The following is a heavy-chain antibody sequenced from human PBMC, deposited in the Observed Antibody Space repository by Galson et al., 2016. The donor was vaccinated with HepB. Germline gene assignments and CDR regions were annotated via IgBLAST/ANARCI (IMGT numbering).Heavy chain of an antibody. D-gene: IGHD5-18*01. CDR2: SYGDGRT. CDR1: GFTISSDF. J-gene: IGHJ6*02. V-gene: IGHV3-53*01. Sequence: SLRLSCAASGFTISSDFMSWVRQAPGKALEWISVSYGDGRTYYAESVKGRFTIFRDHSKNKVFLQMDSLRAEDTALYYCARDPGYRNGPDVWGQGTTVTVSS. CDR3: ARDPGYRNGPDV.